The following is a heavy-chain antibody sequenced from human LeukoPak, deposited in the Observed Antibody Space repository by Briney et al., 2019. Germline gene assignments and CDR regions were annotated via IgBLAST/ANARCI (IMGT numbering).Heavy chain of an antibody. CDR2: IYSGGST. D-gene: IGHD2-15*01. J-gene: IGHJ6*02. Sequence: PGGSLRLSCAASGFTFSSYAMSWVRQAPGKGLEWVSVIYSGGSTYYADSVKGRFTISRDNSKNTLYLQMNSLRAEDTAVYYCASASSTSIVVVVAASFYYGMDVWGQGTTVTVSS. CDR1: GFTFSSYA. CDR3: ASASSTSIVVVVAASFYYGMDV. V-gene: IGHV3-66*01.